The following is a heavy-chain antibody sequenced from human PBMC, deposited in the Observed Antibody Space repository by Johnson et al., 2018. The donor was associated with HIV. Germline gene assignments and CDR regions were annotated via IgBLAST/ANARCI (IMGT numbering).Heavy chain of an antibody. V-gene: IGHV3-13*01. D-gene: IGHD3-10*01. Sequence: VQLVESGGALVQPGGSTRLSCVASGFAFSTYDMHWVRQVPGKGLEWVGAIGTRSDTYYPASAKGRLTISTDNAKNYLYLQMNSLRAEDTAVYYCARDRRFGELFPGAFDIWGQGTMVTVSS. CDR2: IGTRSDT. J-gene: IGHJ3*02. CDR3: ARDRRFGELFPGAFDI. CDR1: GFAFSTYD.